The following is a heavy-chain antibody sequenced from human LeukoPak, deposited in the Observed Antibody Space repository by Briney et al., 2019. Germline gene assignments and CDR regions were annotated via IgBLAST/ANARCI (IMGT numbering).Heavy chain of an antibody. CDR1: GYTFTSYY. J-gene: IGHJ4*02. V-gene: IGHV1-46*01. Sequence: ASVKVSCKASGYTFTSYYMHWVRQALGQGLEWMGIINPSGGSTSYAQKLQGRVTMTTDTSTSTAYMELRSLRSDDTAVYYCARVVLQADIVVVVAATYYFDYWGQGTLVTVSS. CDR3: ARVVLQADIVVVVAATYYFDY. D-gene: IGHD2-15*01. CDR2: INPSGGST.